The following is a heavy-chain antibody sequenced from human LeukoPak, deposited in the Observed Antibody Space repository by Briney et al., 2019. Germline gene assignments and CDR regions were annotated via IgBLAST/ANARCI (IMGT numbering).Heavy chain of an antibody. CDR1: GGSFSGYY. V-gene: IGHV4-34*01. CDR2: INRSGST. Sequence: SETLSLTCAVYGGSFSGYYWSWIRQPPGKGLEWIGEINRSGSTNYNPSLKSRVTISVDTSKNQFSLKLSSVTAADTAVYYCARAFYCSSTSCRDYWGQGTLVTVSS. CDR3: ARAFYCSSTSCRDY. J-gene: IGHJ4*02. D-gene: IGHD2-2*01.